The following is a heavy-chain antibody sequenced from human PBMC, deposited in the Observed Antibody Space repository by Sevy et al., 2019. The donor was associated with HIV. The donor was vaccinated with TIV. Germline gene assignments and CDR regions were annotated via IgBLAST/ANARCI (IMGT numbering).Heavy chain of an antibody. CDR3: ARDLEFYDYGDYGPAFMPDY. CDR2: IWFDGSNT. CDR1: GFTFSSYS. V-gene: IGHV3-33*01. J-gene: IGHJ4*02. D-gene: IGHD4-17*01. Sequence: GGSVRLSCAASGFTFSSYSMHWVRQAPGKGLEWVALIWFDGSNTYYADSVKGRFTISRDIAKNTLHLQMNSLRAEDTAVYYCARDLEFYDYGDYGPAFMPDYWGQGTLVTVSS.